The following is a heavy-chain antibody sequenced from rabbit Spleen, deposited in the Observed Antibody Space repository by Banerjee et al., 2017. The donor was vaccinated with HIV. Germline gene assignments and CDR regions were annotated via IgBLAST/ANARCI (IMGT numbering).Heavy chain of an antibody. J-gene: IGHJ4*01. D-gene: IGHD8-1*01. CDR1: GIDFTNYY. Sequence: QEQLTETGGGLVQPGGSLTLSCKASGIDFTNYYINWVRQAPGKGLEWIACINVGSSGRTYYASWAKGRFTISKTSSTTVTLQMTSLTAADTATYFCARGFWDGSSDVFELWGQAPWSPS. CDR2: INVGSSGRT. V-gene: IGHV1S45*01. CDR3: ARGFWDGSSDVFEL.